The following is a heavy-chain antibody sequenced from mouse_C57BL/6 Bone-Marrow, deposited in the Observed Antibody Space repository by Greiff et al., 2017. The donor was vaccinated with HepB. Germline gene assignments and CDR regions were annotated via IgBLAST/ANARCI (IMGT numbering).Heavy chain of an antibody. CDR3: ARDDYYGSSYLD. Sequence: EVQLQESGPSLVRPSQTLSLTCTVTGFSINSDCYWIWIRQFPGNKLEYIGYTFYSGITYYNPSLESRTYITRDTSKNQFSLKLSSVTTEDTASYYCARDDYYGSSYLDWGQGTLVTVSA. J-gene: IGHJ3*01. CDR2: TFYSGIT. CDR1: GFSINSDCY. D-gene: IGHD1-1*01. V-gene: IGHV3-3*01.